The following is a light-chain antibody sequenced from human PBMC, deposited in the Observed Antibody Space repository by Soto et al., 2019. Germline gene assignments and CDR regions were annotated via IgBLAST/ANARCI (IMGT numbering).Light chain of an antibody. Sequence: DIQMTQSPSSLSASVGDRVTITCRASQGISNYLAWYQQKPGKVPKLLIYAASTLQSGVPSRFSGSGSGTDFTLTISRLEPEDFAVYYCQCYDNSPLLTFGQGTRLEI. CDR1: QGISNY. CDR2: AAS. V-gene: IGKV1-27*01. J-gene: IGKJ5*01. CDR3: QCYDNSPLLT.